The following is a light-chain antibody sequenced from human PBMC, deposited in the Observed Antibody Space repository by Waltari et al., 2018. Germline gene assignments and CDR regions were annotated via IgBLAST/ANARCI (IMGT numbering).Light chain of an antibody. CDR1: QSLSNW. V-gene: IGKV1-5*03. CDR3: QQYRNLWT. Sequence: DIQMTQSPSTLSASVGDRVTIPCRPSQSLSNWLAWYQQKPGKAPKVLIYKASTLESGVPSRFSGSGSGTEFTLTISSLQPDDFATYYCQQYRNLWTFGQGTKVEIK. CDR2: KAS. J-gene: IGKJ1*01.